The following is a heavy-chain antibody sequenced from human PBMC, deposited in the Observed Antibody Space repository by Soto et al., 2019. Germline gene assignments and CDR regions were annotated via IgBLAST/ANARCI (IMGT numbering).Heavy chain of an antibody. CDR2: ISGSGGST. D-gene: IGHD2-2*03. CDR3: ARLGYCSSTSCLADP. V-gene: IGHV3-23*01. Sequence: GGSLRLSXAASGFTFSSYAMSWVRQAPGKGLEWVSAISGSGGSTYYADSVKGRFTISRDNSKNTLYLQMNSLRAEDTAVYYCARLGYCSSTSCLADPWGQGTLVTVSS. CDR1: GFTFSSYA. J-gene: IGHJ5*02.